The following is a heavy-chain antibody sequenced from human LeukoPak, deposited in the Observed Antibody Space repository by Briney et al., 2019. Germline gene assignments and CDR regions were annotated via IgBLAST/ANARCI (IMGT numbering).Heavy chain of an antibody. CDR3: ARAVRAREAGQMWLQLPYYYMDV. D-gene: IGHD5-24*01. V-gene: IGHV4-38-2*02. CDR1: GDSITSTYY. Sequence: SETLSLTCNVSGDSITSTYYWGWIRQPPGKGLEWIGSISHSGNTYYNPSLRSRVTISLDTSKNQFSLKLSSVTAADTAVYYCARAVRAREAGQMWLQLPYYYMDVWGQGTTVTISS. CDR2: ISHSGNT. J-gene: IGHJ6*03.